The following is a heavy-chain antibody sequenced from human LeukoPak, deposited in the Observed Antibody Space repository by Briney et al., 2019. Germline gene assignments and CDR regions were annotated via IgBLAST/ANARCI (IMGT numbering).Heavy chain of an antibody. Sequence: GGSLRLSCAASGFTFSSYWMSWVRQPPGKGLEWVANINQDGSEKYYVDSVKGRFTISRDNAKNSLYLQMNRLRAEDTAVYYCARGMSTGEYWGQGNLVTVSS. CDR1: GFTFSSYW. V-gene: IGHV3-7*04. D-gene: IGHD3-16*01. CDR3: ARGMSTGEY. J-gene: IGHJ4*02. CDR2: INQDGSEK.